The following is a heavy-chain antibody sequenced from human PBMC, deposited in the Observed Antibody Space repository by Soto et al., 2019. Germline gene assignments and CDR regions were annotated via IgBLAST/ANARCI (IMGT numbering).Heavy chain of an antibody. CDR2: ICPRGITT. Sequence: ETYLVESGGGLGRPGGSLRLSCAASGFIFSHRVMIWARQAPGKGLEWVAYICPRGITTYYADSVKGRFTLSRDNAHNSLYLQMDSLRDDDTAVYYCARVDGPTVETMFFDYWGQGIPVTVSS. D-gene: IGHD5-12*01. CDR3: ARVDGPTVETMFFDY. CDR1: GFIFSHRV. J-gene: IGHJ4*02. V-gene: IGHV3-48*02.